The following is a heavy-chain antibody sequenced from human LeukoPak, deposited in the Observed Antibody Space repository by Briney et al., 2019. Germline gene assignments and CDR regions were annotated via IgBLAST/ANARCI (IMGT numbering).Heavy chain of an antibody. CDR1: GGSIRSYY. V-gene: IGHV4-59*01. CDR2: IYYSGST. D-gene: IGHD6-13*01. J-gene: IGHJ5*02. CDR3: ARWVAAAGPTGYWFDP. Sequence: PSETLSLTCTVCGGSIRSYYWSWIRQPPGKGLEWIGYIYYSGSTNYNPSLKSRVTISVDTSKNQFSLKLSSVTAADTAVYYCARWVAAAGPTGYWFDPWGQGTLVTVSS.